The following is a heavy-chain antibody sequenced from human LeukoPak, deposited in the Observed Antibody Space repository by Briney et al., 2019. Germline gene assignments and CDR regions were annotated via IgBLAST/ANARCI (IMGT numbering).Heavy chain of an antibody. CDR3: ARDGQYSSSSVFLIGYYMDV. J-gene: IGHJ6*03. CDR1: GYTFNSYY. CDR2: INPSGGST. Sequence: ASVKVSCKASGYTFNSYYMHWVRQAPGQGLEWMGIINPSGGSTSYAQKFQGRVTMTRDTSTSTVYMELSSLRSEDTAVYYCARDGQYSSSSVFLIGYYMDVWGKGTTVTVSS. D-gene: IGHD6-6*01. V-gene: IGHV1-46*02.